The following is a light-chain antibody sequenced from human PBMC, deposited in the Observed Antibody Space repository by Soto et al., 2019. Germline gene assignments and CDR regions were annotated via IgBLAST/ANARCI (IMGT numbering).Light chain of an antibody. V-gene: IGKV3-15*01. CDR3: QQYNNWPPWT. Sequence: EIVMTQSPATLSVSPGERATLSCRASQTVNSNLAWYQQRPGQAPRLLISGASTRAPGIPARFSGSGSGTEFTLTIYSLQSEDFAVYYCQQYNNWPPWTFGQGTRVEI. J-gene: IGKJ1*01. CDR2: GAS. CDR1: QTVNSN.